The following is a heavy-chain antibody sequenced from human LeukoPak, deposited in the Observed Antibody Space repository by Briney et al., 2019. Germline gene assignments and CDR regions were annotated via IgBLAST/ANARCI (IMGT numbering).Heavy chain of an antibody. V-gene: IGHV3-30*18. J-gene: IGHJ6*02. CDR2: ISYDGSNK. Sequence: GGSLRLSCAASGFTFSSYGMHWVRQAPGKGLEWVAVISYDGSNKYYADSVKGRFTISRDNSKNTLYLQMNSLRAEDTAVYYCAKVSERAYYYYGMDVWGQGTTVTVSS. CDR1: GFTFSSYG. CDR3: AKVSERAYYYYGMDV.